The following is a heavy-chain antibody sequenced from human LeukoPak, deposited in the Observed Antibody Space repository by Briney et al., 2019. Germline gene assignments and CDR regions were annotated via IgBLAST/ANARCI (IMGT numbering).Heavy chain of an antibody. CDR2: IYSGGST. CDR3: ARSRRRGSGSYYSANWFDP. D-gene: IGHD3-10*01. CDR1: GFTVSSNY. V-gene: IGHV3-66*01. J-gene: IGHJ5*02. Sequence: WGSLRLSCAASGFTVSSNYMSWVRQAPGKGLEWVSVIYSGGSTYYADSVKGRFTISRDNSKNTLYLQMNSLRAEDTAVYYCARSRRRGSGSYYSANWFDPWGQGTLVTVSS.